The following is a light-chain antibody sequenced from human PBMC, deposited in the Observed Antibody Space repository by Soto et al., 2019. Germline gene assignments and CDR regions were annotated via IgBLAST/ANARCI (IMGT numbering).Light chain of an antibody. V-gene: IGKV3-20*01. J-gene: IGKJ1*01. CDR3: QQYGRSQT. CDR1: QRVSGDS. Sequence: EIVMTQSPDTLSLSPGERATLCFRASQRVSGDSLAWYQQQPGQAPRLLIYSTSNRATGIPDRFSGSGSGTDFTLTIRRLEPEDFALYYCQQYGRSQTFGQGTKVDI. CDR2: STS.